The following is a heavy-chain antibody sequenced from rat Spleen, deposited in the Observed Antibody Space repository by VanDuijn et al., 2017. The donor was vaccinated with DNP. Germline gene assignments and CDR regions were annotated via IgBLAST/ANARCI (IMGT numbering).Heavy chain of an antibody. CDR1: GFTYSNYV. V-gene: IGHV5S13*01. CDR2: ISTGGGNT. J-gene: IGHJ2*01. CDR3: ARQDPFDY. Sequence: EVQLVESGGGLVQPGRSLKLSCAASGFTYSNYVMAWVRQAPTKGLEGVASISTGGGNTYYRDSVKGRFTISRDDAKATLYLHMDSLRSEDTATYYCARQDPFDYWGQGVMVTVSS.